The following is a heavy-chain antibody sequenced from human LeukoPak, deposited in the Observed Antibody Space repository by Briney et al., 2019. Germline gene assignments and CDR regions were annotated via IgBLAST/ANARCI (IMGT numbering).Heavy chain of an antibody. CDR2: VNPKNGGT. V-gene: IGHV1-2*02. CDR1: GYTFTDYY. Sequence: ASVKVSCKASGYTFTDYYIRWVRLAPGQGLEWMGWVNPKNGGTNYAQKFQGRVTMTRDTSISTLYMELSRLESDDTAIYYCARESSGGSYYAYWGQGTLVTVSA. CDR3: ARESSGGSYYAY. D-gene: IGHD1-26*01. J-gene: IGHJ4*02.